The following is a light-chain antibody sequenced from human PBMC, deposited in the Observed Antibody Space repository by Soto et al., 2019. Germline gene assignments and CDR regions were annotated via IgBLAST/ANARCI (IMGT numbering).Light chain of an antibody. J-gene: IGKJ4*01. CDR2: SAS. V-gene: IGKV1-9*01. Sequence: DIQLTQSPSVLSASVGATVTITCRASQALSNYLAWYQQKPGKAPDLLIYSASTLQSGVPSRFSGSGSETEFSLTIRALQPEDFATYYCQQLSRYPLTFGGGTKVDI. CDR1: QALSNY. CDR3: QQLSRYPLT.